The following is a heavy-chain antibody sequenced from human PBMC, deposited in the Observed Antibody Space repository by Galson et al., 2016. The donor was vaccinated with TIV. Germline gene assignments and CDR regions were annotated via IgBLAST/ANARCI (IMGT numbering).Heavy chain of an antibody. J-gene: IGHJ4*02. CDR2: INWNGAST. V-gene: IGHV3-20*01. CDR1: GFTFDDYD. CDR3: AREVTCGGACYYFDF. Sequence: SLRLSCAASGFTFDDYDFSWVRQAPGKGLEWVSSINWNGASTGHAASVKGRFTISRDNAKNSLYLQMNDLRVEDTAVYHCAREVTCGGACYYFDFWGQGTLVTVSS. D-gene: IGHD2-21*02.